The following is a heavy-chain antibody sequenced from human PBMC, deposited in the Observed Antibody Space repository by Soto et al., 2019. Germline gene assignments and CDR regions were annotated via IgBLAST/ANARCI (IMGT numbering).Heavy chain of an antibody. CDR1: GFTFSSYS. CDR2: ISSSSYI. V-gene: IGHV3-21*01. CDR3: ARDATSKYCSGGSCHDAFDI. J-gene: IGHJ3*02. Sequence: EVQLVESGGGLVKPGGSLRLSCAASGFTFSSYSMNWVRQAPGKGLEWVSSISSSSYIYYADSVKGRFTISRDNAKNSLYLQMNSLRAEDTAVYYCARDATSKYCSGGSCHDAFDIWGQGTMVTVSS. D-gene: IGHD2-15*01.